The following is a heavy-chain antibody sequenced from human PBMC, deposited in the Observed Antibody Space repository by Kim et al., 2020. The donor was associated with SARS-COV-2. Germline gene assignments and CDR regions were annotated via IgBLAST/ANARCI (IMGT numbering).Heavy chain of an antibody. D-gene: IGHD4-17*01. CDR1: GFIFSDHY. CDR3: VGPPGYGDYGA. V-gene: IGHV3-72*01. J-gene: IGHJ5*02. CDR2: IKNKVNSYTT. Sequence: GGSLRLSCAVSGFIFSDHYMDWVRQAPGRGLDWVGRIKNKVNSYTTEYAASVKGRFTISRDDSKDSLYLQMNSLKIEDTAMYFCVGPPGYGDYGAWGQGTLVTVSP.